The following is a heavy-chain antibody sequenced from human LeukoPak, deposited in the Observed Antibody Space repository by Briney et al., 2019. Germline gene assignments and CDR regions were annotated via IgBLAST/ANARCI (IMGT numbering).Heavy chain of an antibody. CDR1: GGSFSGYY. Sequence: PSETLSLTCAVYGGSFSGYYWSWIRQPPGKGLEWIGEINHSGSTNYNPSLKSRVTISVDTSKNQFSLKLSSVTAADTAVYYCARRGSWYSSYLAVAGFASKLLDYWGQGTLVTVSS. CDR3: ARRGSWYSSYLAVAGFASKLLDY. V-gene: IGHV4-34*01. D-gene: IGHD6-19*01. CDR2: INHSGST. J-gene: IGHJ4*02.